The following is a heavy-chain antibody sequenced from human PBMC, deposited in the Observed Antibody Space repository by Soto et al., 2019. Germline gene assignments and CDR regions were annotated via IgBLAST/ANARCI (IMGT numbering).Heavy chain of an antibody. J-gene: IGHJ4*02. CDR1: GGSISSGDYY. V-gene: IGHV4-30-4*01. CDR3: ARGSSGYRYFDY. CDR2: IYYSGRT. Sequence: SETLSLTCTVSGGSISSGDYYWSWIRQPPGKGLEWIGYIYYSGRTYYNPSLKSRVTISVDTSKNQFSLKLSSVTAADTAVYYCARGSSGYRYFDYWGQGTLVTVSS. D-gene: IGHD3-22*01.